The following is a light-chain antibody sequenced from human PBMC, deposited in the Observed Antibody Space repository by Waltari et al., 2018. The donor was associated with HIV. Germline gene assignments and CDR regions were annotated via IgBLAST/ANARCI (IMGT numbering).Light chain of an antibody. CDR1: SSDFGGYNY. CDR3: SSYTSSSSLV. J-gene: IGLJ2*01. V-gene: IGLV2-14*01. CDR2: EVS. Sequence: QSALTQPASVSRLPGQSITISCTRTSSDFGGYNYVTWYQQHPGKAPKLMIYEVSNRPSGVSNRFSVSKAGITASLTISGLQAEDEADYYCSSYTSSSSLVFGGGTKLTVL.